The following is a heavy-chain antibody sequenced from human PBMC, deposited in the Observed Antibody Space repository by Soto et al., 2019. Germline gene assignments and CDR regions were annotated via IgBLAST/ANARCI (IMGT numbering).Heavy chain of an antibody. D-gene: IGHD1-1*01. J-gene: IGHJ5*01. V-gene: IGHV4-39*01. CDR2: MYYSGTS. CDR3: VSLNCDGPNCVPLDP. CDR1: GGSISDDTYY. Sequence: SETLSLTCTVSGGSISDDTYYWGWILQPPGKGLEWIGSMYYSGTSSYNPSLKSRVSMSVDTSKKQLSLRLTSVTAADTAVYYRVSLNCDGPNCVPLDPWRQGT.